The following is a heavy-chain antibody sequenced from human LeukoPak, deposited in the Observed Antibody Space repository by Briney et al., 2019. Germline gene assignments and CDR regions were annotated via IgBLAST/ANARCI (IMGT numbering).Heavy chain of an antibody. CDR3: TRDSSRGWFSVDH. Sequence: ASVKVSCKTSAYPFTTYYMHWVRQAPGRGLEWMGVINPSDGGTSYAQKFRGRLTMTRDTSTSTLYMDLSSLIFEDTAVYFCTRDSSRGWFSVDHWGQGTLVTVSS. CDR1: AYPFTTYY. CDR2: INPSDGGT. D-gene: IGHD6-19*01. J-gene: IGHJ4*02. V-gene: IGHV1-46*01.